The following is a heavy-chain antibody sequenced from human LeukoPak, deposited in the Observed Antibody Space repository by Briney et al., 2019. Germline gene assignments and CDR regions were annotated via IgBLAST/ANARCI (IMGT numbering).Heavy chain of an antibody. D-gene: IGHD2-8*01. J-gene: IGHJ3*02. CDR1: GFTFSGYW. V-gene: IGHV3-7*05. CDR3: ARRAYGAFDI. CDR2: IKQDGSEK. Sequence: GGSLRLSCAASGFTFSGYWMTWVRQAPGRGLEWVANIKQDGSEKYYMDSVKGQFTISRDNAKNSLYLQMDSLRAEDTAVYYFARRAYGAFDIWGQGTMVTVSS.